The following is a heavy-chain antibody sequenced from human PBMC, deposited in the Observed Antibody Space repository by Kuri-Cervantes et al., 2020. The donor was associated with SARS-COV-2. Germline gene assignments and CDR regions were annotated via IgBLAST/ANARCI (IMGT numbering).Heavy chain of an antibody. J-gene: IGHJ4*02. CDR3: AREMIWYDFWSGYSCYFDY. CDR1: GDSVSGYF. D-gene: IGHD3-3*01. CDR2: IFTIGST. V-gene: IGHV4-4*07. Sequence: SETLSLTCAVSGDSVSGYFWSWIRQPADKGLEWIGRIFTIGSTNYNPSLESRVTMSVDTSKNQVSLRLTSVTAADTAVYYCAREMIWYDFWSGYSCYFDYWGQGTLVTVSS.